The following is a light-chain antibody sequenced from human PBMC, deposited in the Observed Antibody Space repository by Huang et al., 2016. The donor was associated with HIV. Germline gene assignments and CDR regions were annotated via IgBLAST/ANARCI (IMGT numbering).Light chain of an antibody. CDR2: GAS. J-gene: IGKJ2*01. CDR1: PSVSDSN. CDR3: QYYGTLFT. V-gene: IGKV3-20*01. Sequence: EIILTQSPATLSLSHGERAPLSCRASPSVSDSNLAWYQQKLGQAPMVLIYGASTRATGIPDRFTASGSGTDFTLTISRLEPEDFAVYYCQYYGTLFTFGQGTEVEIK.